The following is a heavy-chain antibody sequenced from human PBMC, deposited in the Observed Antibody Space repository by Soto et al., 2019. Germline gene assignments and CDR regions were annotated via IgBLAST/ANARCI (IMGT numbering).Heavy chain of an antibody. J-gene: IGHJ3*02. V-gene: IGHV1-69*13. Sequence: SVKVSCRSSGRTFRSYASRLVRQAPGQGLEWMGGIIPIFGTANYAQKFQGRVTITADESTSTAYMELSSLRSEDTAVYYCARGNYYDSSGYNDAFDIWGQGTMVTVSS. CDR3: ARGNYYDSSGYNDAFDI. D-gene: IGHD3-22*01. CDR1: GRTFRSYA. CDR2: IIPIFGTA.